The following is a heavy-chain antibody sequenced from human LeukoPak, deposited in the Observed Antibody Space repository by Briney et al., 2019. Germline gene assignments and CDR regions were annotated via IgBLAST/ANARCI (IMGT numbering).Heavy chain of an antibody. CDR2: IYYSGST. CDR3: ARHPMRYCSSTSCFWNWFDP. V-gene: IGHV4-59*08. CDR1: GGSISSYY. J-gene: IGHJ5*02. Sequence: PSETLSLTCTVSGGSISSYYWSWIRQPPGKGLEWIGYIYYSGSTNYNPSLKSRVTISVDTSKNQFSLKLSSVTAADTAVYYCARHPMRYCSSTSCFWNWFDPWGQGTLVTVSS. D-gene: IGHD2-2*01.